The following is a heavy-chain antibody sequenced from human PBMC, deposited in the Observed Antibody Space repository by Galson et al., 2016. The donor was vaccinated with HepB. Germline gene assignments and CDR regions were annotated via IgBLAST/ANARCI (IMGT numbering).Heavy chain of an antibody. CDR1: GDSVSNINVA. Sequence: CAISGDSVSNINVAWNWIRQSPSRGLEWLGRTYYRSKWWHTYAVSMKSRTTINPDTFKNQFSLQLNSVTPEDTAVYYCERAEANWDGGGDNYFDSWGQGILVTVSS. V-gene: IGHV6-1*01. CDR2: TYYRSKWWH. D-gene: IGHD7-27*01. CDR3: ERAEANWDGGGDNYFDS. J-gene: IGHJ5*01.